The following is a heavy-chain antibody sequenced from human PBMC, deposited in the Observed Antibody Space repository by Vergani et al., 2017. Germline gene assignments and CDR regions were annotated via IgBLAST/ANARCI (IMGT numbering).Heavy chain of an antibody. CDR1: GFTFSSYA. V-gene: IGHV3-23*04. D-gene: IGHD6-13*01. CDR2: ISGSGGST. J-gene: IGHJ4*02. CDR3: AKAPGQLIAAAVTVFDY. Sequence: VQLVESGGGVVQPGRSLRLSCAASGFTFSSYAMRWVRQAPGKGLEWVSAISGSGGSTYYADSVKGRFTISRDNSKNTLYLQMNSLRAEDTAGYYWAKAPGQLIAAAVTVFDYWGQGTLVTVSS.